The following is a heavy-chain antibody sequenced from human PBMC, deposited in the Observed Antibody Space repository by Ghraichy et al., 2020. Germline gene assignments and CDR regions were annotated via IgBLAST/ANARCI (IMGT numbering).Heavy chain of an antibody. D-gene: IGHD3-22*01. CDR1: GFTFSSYS. Sequence: GGSLRLSCAASGFTFSSYSMNWVRQAPGKGLEWVSYISSSSSTIYYADSVKGRFTISRDNAKNSLYLQMNSLRDEDTAVYYCARDGEGYYDSSGYYSPDAFDIWGQGTMVTVSS. CDR2: ISSSSSTI. V-gene: IGHV3-48*02. CDR3: ARDGEGYYDSSGYYSPDAFDI. J-gene: IGHJ3*02.